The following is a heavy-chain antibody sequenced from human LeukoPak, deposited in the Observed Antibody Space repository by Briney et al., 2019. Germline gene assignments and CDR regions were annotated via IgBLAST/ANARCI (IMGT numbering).Heavy chain of an antibody. Sequence: SETLSLTCTVSGGSISSSSYYWGWIRQPPGKGLEWIGSIYYSGNTYYNPSLKSRVTISVDTSKNQFSLKLSSVTAADTAVYYCARTYSSGWATNWFDPWGQGTLVTVSS. D-gene: IGHD6-19*01. CDR1: GGSISSSSYY. CDR3: ARTYSSGWATNWFDP. CDR2: IYYSGNT. V-gene: IGHV4-39*01. J-gene: IGHJ5*02.